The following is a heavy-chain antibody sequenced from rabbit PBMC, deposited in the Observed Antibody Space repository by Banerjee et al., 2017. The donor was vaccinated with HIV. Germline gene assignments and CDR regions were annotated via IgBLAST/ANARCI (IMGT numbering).Heavy chain of an antibody. V-gene: IGHV1S47*01. CDR1: GSDISSNA. Sequence: QEQLVESGGGLVQPEGSLTLTCKASGSDISSNAMCWVRQAPGKGLEWIGCIYTGSGSTNYVSWVNGRFTISKTSSTTVTLQMTSLTAADTATYLCARDLAGVIGWNFNLWGPGTLVTVS. CDR2: IYTGSGST. CDR3: ARDLAGVIGWNFNL. D-gene: IGHD4-1*01. J-gene: IGHJ4*01.